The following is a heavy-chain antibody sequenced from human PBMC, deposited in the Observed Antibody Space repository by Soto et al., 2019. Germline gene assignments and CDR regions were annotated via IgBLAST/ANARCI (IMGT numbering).Heavy chain of an antibody. D-gene: IGHD5-18*01. CDR1: GFTFSSYS. J-gene: IGHJ4*02. CDR2: ISSSSSYI. V-gene: IGHV3-21*01. Sequence: PGESLGHSCAASGFTFSSYSMNWVRQAPGKGLEWVSSISSSSSYIYYADSVKGRFTISRDNAKNSLYLQMNSLRAEDTAVYYCARDQPGYSYGYGLGYWGQGT. CDR3: ARDQPGYSYGYGLGY.